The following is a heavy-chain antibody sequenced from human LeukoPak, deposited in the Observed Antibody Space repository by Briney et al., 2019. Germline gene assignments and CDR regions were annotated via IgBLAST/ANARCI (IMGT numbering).Heavy chain of an antibody. J-gene: IGHJ4*02. Sequence: PSETLSLTCTVSGGSISDFYWSWIRQSPGKGLEWLAYIHDSGNTNYNPSLKSRVTVSVDTSKNQFSLKLVSVTAADTAVYYCARQGNGYGYFDNWGQGTLVTVLS. CDR2: IHDSGNT. V-gene: IGHV4-59*08. CDR3: ARQGNGYGYFDN. D-gene: IGHD5-12*01. CDR1: GGSISDFY.